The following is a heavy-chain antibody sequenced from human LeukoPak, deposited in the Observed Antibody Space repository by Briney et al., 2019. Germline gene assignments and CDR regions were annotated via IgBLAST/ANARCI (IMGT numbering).Heavy chain of an antibody. J-gene: IGHJ4*02. V-gene: IGHV4-39*01. CDR3: ARPRTDSGSYVDY. Sequence: SETLSLTCTVSGGSISTNTYYWGWIRQPPGKGLEWIGNIYNSGSTYYNPSLKSRLTISVDTSKNQFSLKLSSVTAADTAVYYCARPRTDSGSYVDYWGQGALVTVSS. D-gene: IGHD1-26*01. CDR1: GGSISTNTYY. CDR2: IYNSGST.